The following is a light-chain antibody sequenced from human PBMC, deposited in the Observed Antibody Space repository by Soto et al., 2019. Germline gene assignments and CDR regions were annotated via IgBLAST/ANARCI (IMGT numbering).Light chain of an antibody. CDR2: GDN. J-gene: IGLJ3*02. CDR1: SSNIGAGYD. V-gene: IGLV1-40*01. CDR3: QSYDSSLSAWV. Sequence: QAVVTQPPSVSGAPGQRVTISCTGSSSNIGAGYDVHWYQQLPGTAPKLLIYGDNNRPSGVPDRFSGSKSGTSASLAITGLQAEDEADYYCQSYDSSLSAWVFGGGTKLPVL.